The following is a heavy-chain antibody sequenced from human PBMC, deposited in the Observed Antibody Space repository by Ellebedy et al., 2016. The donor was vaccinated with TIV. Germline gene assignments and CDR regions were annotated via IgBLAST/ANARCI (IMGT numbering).Heavy chain of an antibody. CDR3: AKDQVAGDGRWVFDS. D-gene: IGHD5-24*01. CDR1: GFTFSSYA. V-gene: IGHV3-23*01. Sequence: PGGSLRLSCAASGFTFSSYAMSRVRQAPGKGLEWVSTISNTGSRTYYADSVKGRFIISRDNSKNTLYLEMNSLRAEDTAIYYCAKDQVAGDGRWVFDSWGQGTVVTVSS. CDR2: ISNTGSRT. J-gene: IGHJ3*01.